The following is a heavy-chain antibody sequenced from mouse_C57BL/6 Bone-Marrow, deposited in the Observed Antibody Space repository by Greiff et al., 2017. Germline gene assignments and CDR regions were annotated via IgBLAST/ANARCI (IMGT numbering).Heavy chain of an antibody. Sequence: VQGVESGPELVKPGASVKISCKASGYAFSSSWMNWVKQRPGKGLEWIGRIYPGDGDTNSNGKFKGKATLTADKSSSTAYMQLSSLTSEDSAVYFCARGGLRRGFDYWGQGTTLTVSS. CDR3: ARGGLRRGFDY. CDR1: GYAFSSSW. CDR2: IYPGDGDT. D-gene: IGHD2-2*01. J-gene: IGHJ2*01. V-gene: IGHV1-82*01.